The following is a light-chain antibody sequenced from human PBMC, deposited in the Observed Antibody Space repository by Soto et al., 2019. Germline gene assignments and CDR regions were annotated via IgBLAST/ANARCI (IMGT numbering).Light chain of an antibody. CDR1: QSISSW. CDR2: DAS. V-gene: IGKV1-5*01. J-gene: IGKJ1*01. Sequence: DIQMTQSPSALSASVGDRATITCRASQSISSWLAWYQQKPGKAPKLLIYDASTLQSGVPSRYSGRGSGTEFTLTISNLQPDDFATYYCQQYESYSPWTFGQGTKVEIK. CDR3: QQYESYSPWT.